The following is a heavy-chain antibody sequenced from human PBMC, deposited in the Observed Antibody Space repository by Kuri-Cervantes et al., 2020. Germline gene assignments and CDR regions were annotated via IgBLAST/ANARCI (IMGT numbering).Heavy chain of an antibody. J-gene: IGHJ4*02. CDR2: IRSKAYGGTT. Sequence: GESLKISCAASGFTFSDYYMSWIRQAPGKGLEWVGFIRSKAYGGTTEYAASVKGRFTISRDDSKSIAYLQMNSLKTEDTAVYYCTTLGMTTHPLSFDYWGQGSLVTVSS. D-gene: IGHD1-14*01. CDR3: TTLGMTTHPLSFDY. V-gene: IGHV3-49*03. CDR1: GFTFSDYY.